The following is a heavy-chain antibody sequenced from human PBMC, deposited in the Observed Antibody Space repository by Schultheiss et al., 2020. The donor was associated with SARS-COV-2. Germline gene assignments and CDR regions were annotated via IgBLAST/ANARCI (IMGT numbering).Heavy chain of an antibody. CDR3: ARRTTGEISALDY. Sequence: GESLKISCAASGFTFNSYTLNWVRQAPGKGLEWLSSITSYSSHIYYADSVKGRFTISRDNAKNSVYLQMYSLRVEDTAVYYCARRTTGEISALDYWGQGALVTVSS. J-gene: IGHJ4*02. V-gene: IGHV3-21*01. CDR2: ITSYSSHI. CDR1: GFTFNSYT. D-gene: IGHD3-10*01.